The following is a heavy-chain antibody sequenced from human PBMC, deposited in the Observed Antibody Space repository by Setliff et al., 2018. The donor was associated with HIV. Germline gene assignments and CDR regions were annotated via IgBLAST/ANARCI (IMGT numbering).Heavy chain of an antibody. CDR3: ARDTYYNFWSGLEDYYYYMDV. CDR2: INPSGGST. D-gene: IGHD3-3*01. CDR1: GYTFTSYY. J-gene: IGHJ6*03. V-gene: IGHV1-46*01. Sequence: ASVKVSCKASGYTFTSYYMHWVRQAPGQGLEWMGIINPSGGSTSYAQKFQGRVTMTRDTSTSTVYMELSSLRSEDTAVYYCARDTYYNFWSGLEDYYYYMDVLGKGTTVTVSS.